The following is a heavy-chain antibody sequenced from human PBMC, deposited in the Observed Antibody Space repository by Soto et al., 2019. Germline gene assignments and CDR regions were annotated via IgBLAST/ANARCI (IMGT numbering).Heavy chain of an antibody. D-gene: IGHD1-26*01. CDR2: ISGSGGST. CDR3: AKDLPPECELKVHLIGMDL. CDR1: GLTINGNS. V-gene: IGHV3-23*01. Sequence: SVTLSSAAHGLTINGNSMSWAGRVHGKGREWVSAISGSGGSTYYADSVKGRFTISRDNSKNTLYLQMNSLRAADTAVYYCAKDLPPECELKVHLIGMDLWGQGTTVTVS. J-gene: IGHJ6*02.